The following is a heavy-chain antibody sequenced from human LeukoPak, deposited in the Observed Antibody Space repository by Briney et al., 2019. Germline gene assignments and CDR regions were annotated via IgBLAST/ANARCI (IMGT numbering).Heavy chain of an antibody. CDR1: GYTFTSYY. V-gene: IGHV1-46*01. CDR3: ARSPIGGRPGRAPYWYFDL. D-gene: IGHD1-26*01. J-gene: IGHJ2*01. Sequence: ASVKVSCKASGYTFTSYYMHWVRQAPGQGLEWMGIINPSGGSTSYAQKFQGRVTMTRDTSTSTVYMELSSLRSEDTAVYYCARSPIGGRPGRAPYWYFDLWGRGTLVTVSS. CDR2: INPSGGST.